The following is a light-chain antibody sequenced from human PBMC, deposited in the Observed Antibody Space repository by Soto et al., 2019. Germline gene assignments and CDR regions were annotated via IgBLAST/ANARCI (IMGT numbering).Light chain of an antibody. Sequence: SPLTPSPSSLSASVGDRVTITCRTTHDITTYLSWYQQTSGKAPKLLTYGAFSLQSGVPSRFSGSGSGTDFTLTISGLQPDDFATYYCQETYSDSRTFGPGTTVDIK. CDR3: QETYSDSRT. V-gene: IGKV1-39*01. CDR1: HDITTY. J-gene: IGKJ3*01. CDR2: GAF.